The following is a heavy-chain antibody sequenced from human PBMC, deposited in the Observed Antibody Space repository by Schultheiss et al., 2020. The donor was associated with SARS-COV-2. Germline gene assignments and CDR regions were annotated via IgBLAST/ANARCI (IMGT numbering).Heavy chain of an antibody. CDR1: GFAFSGYA. V-gene: IGHV3-64*02. J-gene: IGHJ4*02. CDR3: ARVGVDPAFDC. D-gene: IGHD5-18*01. Sequence: GGSLRLSCAASGFAFSGYAMHWVRQAPGKGLEYVSAITNNGGSTYYADSVKGRFTISRDNSKNTLYLQMGSLRAEDMAVYYCARVGVDPAFDCWGQGTLVTVSS. CDR2: ITNNGGST.